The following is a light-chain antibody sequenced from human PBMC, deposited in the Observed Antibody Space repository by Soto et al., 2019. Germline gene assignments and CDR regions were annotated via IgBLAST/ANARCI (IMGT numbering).Light chain of an antibody. V-gene: IGKV3-11*01. CDR2: DAS. Sequence: EIVLTQSPATLSLSPGERATLSCRASQGVSSYLAWYRQRPGQAPRLLIYDASNRATGIPARFSGSGSETDFTLTISSLEPEDFAVYYCQQRANWPWMFGQGTKVEF. CDR3: QQRANWPWM. CDR1: QGVSSY. J-gene: IGKJ1*01.